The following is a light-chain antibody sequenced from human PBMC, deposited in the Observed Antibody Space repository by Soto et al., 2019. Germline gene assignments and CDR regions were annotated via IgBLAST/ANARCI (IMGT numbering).Light chain of an antibody. CDR1: QSVSSSY. Sequence: EIVLTQSPGTLSLSPGERATLSCRASQSVSSSYLAWYQQRHGQAPRLLIYGASSRATDIPDRFSGSGSRTDFTLTICSLEPEDFAVYYCQQYGNPPLAFGQGTKVEI. V-gene: IGKV3-20*01. CDR3: QQYGNPPLA. J-gene: IGKJ1*01. CDR2: GAS.